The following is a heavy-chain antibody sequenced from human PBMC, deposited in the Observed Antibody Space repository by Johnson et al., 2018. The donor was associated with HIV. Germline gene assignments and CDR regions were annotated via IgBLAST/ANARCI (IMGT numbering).Heavy chain of an antibody. CDR3: ARGPAGTVTTGNDAFDI. D-gene: IGHD4-17*01. CDR2: ISYDGSNK. V-gene: IGHV3-30-3*01. Sequence: VQLVESGGGLVQPGGSLRLSCAASGFTFGSYWMSWVRQAPGKGLEWVAVISYDGSNKYYADSVKGRFTISRDNSKNTLYLQMNSLRAEDTAVYYCARGPAGTVTTGNDAFDIWGQGTMVTVSS. CDR1: GFTFGSYW. J-gene: IGHJ3*02.